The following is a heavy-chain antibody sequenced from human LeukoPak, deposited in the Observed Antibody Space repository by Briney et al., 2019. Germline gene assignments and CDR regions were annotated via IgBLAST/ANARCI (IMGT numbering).Heavy chain of an antibody. J-gene: IGHJ5*02. Sequence: SETLSLTCTVSGGSISGYYWGWIRQPAGKGLEWIGRLSSSGSTNHNPSLKSRVTMSVDTSKNQFSLNLNSVTAADTAVYYCARDRPLDSRTLRFDPWGQGTLVTVSS. CDR1: GGSISGYY. CDR2: LSSSGST. V-gene: IGHV4-4*07. D-gene: IGHD3-22*01. CDR3: ARDRPLDSRTLRFDP.